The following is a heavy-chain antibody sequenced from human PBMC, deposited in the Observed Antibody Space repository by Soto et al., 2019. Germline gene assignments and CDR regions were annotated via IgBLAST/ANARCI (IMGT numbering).Heavy chain of an antibody. D-gene: IGHD3-16*01. V-gene: IGHV1-2*02. CDR2: INPNSGGT. CDR3: ARDPIGGGAPYYLDY. Sequence: QVQLVQSGAEVKKPGASMKVSCKASGYTFTGDWLHWVRQAPGQGLEWMGWINPNSGGTNYAQKFQGRGTKTRDTSIRTAYMEPSSPRSDDTAVYYRARDPIGGGAPYYLDYWGQGTLVTVSS. J-gene: IGHJ4*02. CDR1: GYTFTGDW.